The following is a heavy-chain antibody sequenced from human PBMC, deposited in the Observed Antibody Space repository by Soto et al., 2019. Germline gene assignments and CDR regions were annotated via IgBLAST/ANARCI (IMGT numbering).Heavy chain of an antibody. D-gene: IGHD6-25*01. V-gene: IGHV3-43*01. J-gene: IGHJ4*02. CDR1: GFTFDDYT. CDR2: ISWDGGST. Sequence: GGSLRLSCAASGFTFDDYTMHWVRQAPGKGLEWVSPISWDGGSTYYADSVKGRFTISRGNSKNSLYLQMNSLRTEDTALYYCAKDISGWRLQSNDPCFDYWGQGTLVTVSS. CDR3: AKDISGWRLQSNDPCFDY.